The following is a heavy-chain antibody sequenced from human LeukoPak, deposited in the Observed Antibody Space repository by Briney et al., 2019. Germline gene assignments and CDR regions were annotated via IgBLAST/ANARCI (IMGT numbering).Heavy chain of an antibody. D-gene: IGHD1-26*01. CDR2: ISWGGDST. J-gene: IGHJ4*02. V-gene: IGHV3-43*01. CDR1: GFTFDDYT. CDR3: AKDIYAKGAVGAFDY. Sequence: RGGSLRLSCAASGFTFDDYTMHCVRQAPGEGLEWVSLISWGGDSTYYAHSVKGRFTISRDNSKNSLYLQMNSLTTEDSALYYCAKDIYAKGAVGAFDYWGQGTLVTVSS.